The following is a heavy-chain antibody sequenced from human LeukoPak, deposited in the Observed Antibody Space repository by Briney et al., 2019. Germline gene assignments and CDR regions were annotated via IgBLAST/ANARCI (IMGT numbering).Heavy chain of an antibody. V-gene: IGHV4-4*07. J-gene: IGHJ4*02. CDR2: IYTSGST. CDR1: DDSITMYY. CDR3: ARESSGSYFFDY. D-gene: IGHD1-26*01. Sequence: SETLSLTCTVSDDSITMYYWSWIRQPAGKGLEWIGRIYTSGSTNYNPSLKSRVTISVDTSKNQFSLKLSSVTAADTAVYYCARESSGSYFFDYWGQGTLVTVSS.